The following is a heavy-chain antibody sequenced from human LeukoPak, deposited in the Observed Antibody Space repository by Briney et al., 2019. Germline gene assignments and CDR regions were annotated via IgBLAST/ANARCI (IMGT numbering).Heavy chain of an antibody. CDR3: AKYFPTTFYFDY. Sequence: PGGSLRLSCAASGFTFDDYTMHWVRQAPGKGLEWVSGISWNSGIIAYAGSVKGRFTISRDNTKNSLYLQMNSLRAEDTALYYCAKYFPTTFYFDYWGQGTLVTVSS. CDR2: ISWNSGII. V-gene: IGHV3-9*01. CDR1: GFTFDDYT. D-gene: IGHD1-26*01. J-gene: IGHJ4*02.